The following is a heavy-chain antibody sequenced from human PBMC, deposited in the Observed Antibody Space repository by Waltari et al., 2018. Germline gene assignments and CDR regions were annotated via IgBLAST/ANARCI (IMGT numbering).Heavy chain of an antibody. CDR2: MNPNSGAT. V-gene: IGHV1-8*02. Sequence: QVQLVQSGAEVLKPGASVKVSCQASGYTFINYEINWVRQAAGQGLEGGGWMNPNSGATAYAQKFQGRITMTRDTSISTAYMELSNLRSDDTAVFYCARGRDLYANFDYNWFDPWGQGTLVTVSS. CDR3: ARGRDLYANFDYNWFDP. D-gene: IGHD2-8*01. J-gene: IGHJ5*02. CDR1: GYTFINYE.